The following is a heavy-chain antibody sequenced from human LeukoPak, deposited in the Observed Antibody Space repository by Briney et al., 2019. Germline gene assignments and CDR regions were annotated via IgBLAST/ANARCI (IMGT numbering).Heavy chain of an antibody. D-gene: IGHD6-13*01. CDR3: ASYSSSLEYFHP. V-gene: IGHV4-59*01. Sequence: SETLSLTCTVSGGSISGYYWSWIRQPPGKGLEWIAYINYSGITNYNPSLKSRVAISVDTSKNQFSLKLSSVTAADTAVYYCASYSSSLEYFHPWGQGTLATVSS. CDR2: INYSGIT. CDR1: GGSISGYY. J-gene: IGHJ1*01.